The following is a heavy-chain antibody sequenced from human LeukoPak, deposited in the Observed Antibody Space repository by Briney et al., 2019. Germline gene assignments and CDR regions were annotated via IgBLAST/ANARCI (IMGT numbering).Heavy chain of an antibody. D-gene: IGHD3-10*01. CDR1: GFTFSSYE. V-gene: IGHV3-48*03. CDR2: ISSSGSTI. J-gene: IGHJ4*02. CDR3: ARAPLVRGVIPPFDY. Sequence: GGSLRLSCAASGFTFSSYEMNWVRQAPGKGLEWVSYISSSGSTIYYADSVKGRFTISRDNAKNSLYLQMNSLRAEDTAVYYCARAPLVRGVIPPFDYWGQGTLVTVSS.